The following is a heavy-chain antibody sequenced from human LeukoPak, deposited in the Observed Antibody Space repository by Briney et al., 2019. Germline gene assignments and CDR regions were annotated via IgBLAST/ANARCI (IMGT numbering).Heavy chain of an antibody. CDR2: INHSGST. J-gene: IGHJ4*02. V-gene: IGHV4-34*01. Sequence: SETLSLTYAVYGGSFSGYYWSLIRQPPGKGLEWIGEINHSGSTNYNPSLKSRVTISVDTSKNQFSLKLSSVTAADTAVYCCARVCNWNLGTFDYWGQGTLVTVSS. D-gene: IGHD1-20*01. CDR1: GGSFSGYY. CDR3: ARVCNWNLGTFDY.